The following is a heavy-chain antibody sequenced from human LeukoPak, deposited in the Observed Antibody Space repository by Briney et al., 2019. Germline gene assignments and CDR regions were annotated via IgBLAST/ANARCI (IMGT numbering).Heavy chain of an antibody. V-gene: IGHV3-7*01. D-gene: IGHD6-6*01. CDR3: ARADSSIAARLSRSSIFNYYYYMDV. Sequence: PGGSLRLSCAASGFTLISYWMTWVRQAPGKGLEWVANIKQDGSEKYYVDSVKGRFTISRDNAKNSLYLQMNSLRDEDTAVYYCARADSSIAARLSRSSIFNYYYYMDVWGKETTATVSS. J-gene: IGHJ6*03. CDR1: GFTLISYW. CDR2: IKQDGSEK.